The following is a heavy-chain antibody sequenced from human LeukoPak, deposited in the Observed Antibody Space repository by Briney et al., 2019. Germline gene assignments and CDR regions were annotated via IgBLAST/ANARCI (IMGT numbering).Heavy chain of an antibody. J-gene: IGHJ5*02. CDR1: GASISSSRYY. CDR2: IYYSGST. D-gene: IGHD2-21*02. V-gene: IGHV4-61*09. CDR3: ARTVYCGGDCYRGSNWFDP. Sequence: PSQTLSLTCTVSGASISSSRYYWSWIRQPAGKGLEWIGYIYYSGSTNYNPSLKSRVTISVDTSKNQFSLKLSSVTAADTAVYYCARTVYCGGDCYRGSNWFDPWGQGTLVTVSS.